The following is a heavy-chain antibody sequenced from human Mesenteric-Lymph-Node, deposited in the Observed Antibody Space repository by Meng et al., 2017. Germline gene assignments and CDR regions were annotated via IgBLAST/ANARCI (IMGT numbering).Heavy chain of an antibody. CDR3: GRDQGRQLINH. J-gene: IGHJ4*02. CDR1: GDSISSDIW. V-gene: IGHV4-4*02. CDR2: VHHRGDT. D-gene: IGHD1-1*01. Sequence: QVQLQGSGPGLVKPSGTLSLTCTVSGDSISSDIWWSWVRQPPGKGLEWIGEVHHRGDTNYNPPLKSRVVISVDRSKNQFSLNLSSVTAADTAVYYCGRDQGRQLINHWGQGTLVTVSS.